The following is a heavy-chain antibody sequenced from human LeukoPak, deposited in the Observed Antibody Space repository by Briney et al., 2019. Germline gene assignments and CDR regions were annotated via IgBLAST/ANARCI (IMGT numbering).Heavy chain of an antibody. J-gene: IGHJ4*02. D-gene: IGHD3-22*01. CDR3: ARGYDSRGYYPDY. CDR1: GFTFSSYK. CDR2: ISSSSSTI. V-gene: IGHV3-48*04. Sequence: GGSLRLSCAASGFTFSSYKMNWVRQAPGKGLEWVSYISSSSSTIYYADSVKGRFTISRDNAKNSLYLQMNSLRAEDTAVYYCARGYDSRGYYPDYWGQGTLVSVSS.